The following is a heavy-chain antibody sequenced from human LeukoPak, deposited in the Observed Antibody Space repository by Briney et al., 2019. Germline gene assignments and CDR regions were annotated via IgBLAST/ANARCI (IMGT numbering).Heavy chain of an antibody. CDR1: GGTFSSYA. D-gene: IGHD3-22*01. CDR2: IIPIFGTA. CDR3: ARSYYDSSGYSRWRWFDP. V-gene: IGHV1-69*13. J-gene: IGHJ5*02. Sequence: GASVKVSCKASGGTFSSYAISWVRQAPGQGLEWMGGIIPIFGTANYAQKFQGRVTITADESTSTAYMGLSSLRSEDTAVYYCARSYYDSSGYSRWRWFDPWGQGTLVTVSS.